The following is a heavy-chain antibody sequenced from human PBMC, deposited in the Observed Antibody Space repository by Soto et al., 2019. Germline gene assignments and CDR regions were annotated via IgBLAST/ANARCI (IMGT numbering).Heavy chain of an antibody. CDR1: GFTFSSYA. V-gene: IGHV3-30-3*01. CDR2: ISYDGSNK. J-gene: IGHJ5*02. D-gene: IGHD1-26*01. CDR3: AREREMEFDP. Sequence: GGSLRLSCAASGFTFSSYAMHWVRQAPGKGLEWVAVISYDGSNKYYADSVKGRFTISRDNSKNTLYLQMNSLRAEDTAVYYCAREREMEFDPWGQGTLVTV.